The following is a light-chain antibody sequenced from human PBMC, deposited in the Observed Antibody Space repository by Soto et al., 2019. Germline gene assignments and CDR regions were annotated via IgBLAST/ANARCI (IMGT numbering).Light chain of an antibody. CDR3: QQFSSYPLT. J-gene: IGKJ4*01. Sequence: DIHMTQSPSTLSASVGDRVTITCRASQSISSWLAWYQQKPGKAPKLLIYKASSLESGVPSRFSGSGSGTDFTLTISRLEPEDFAVYYCQQFSSYPLTFGGGTKVDIK. CDR1: QSISSW. V-gene: IGKV1-5*03. CDR2: KAS.